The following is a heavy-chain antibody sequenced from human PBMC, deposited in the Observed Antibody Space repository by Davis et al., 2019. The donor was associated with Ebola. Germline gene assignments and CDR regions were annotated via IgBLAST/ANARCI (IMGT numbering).Heavy chain of an antibody. V-gene: IGHV3-66*01. CDR1: GFTVSSNY. D-gene: IGHD5-24*01. Sequence: GESLKISCAASGFTVSSNYMSWVRQAPGKGLEWVSVIYSGGSTYYADSVKGRFTISRDNSKNTLYLQMNSLRAEDTAVYYCARGDGYNSAPFYYYYGMDVWGQGTLVTVSS. CDR3: ARGDGYNSAPFYYYYGMDV. CDR2: IYSGGST. J-gene: IGHJ6*02.